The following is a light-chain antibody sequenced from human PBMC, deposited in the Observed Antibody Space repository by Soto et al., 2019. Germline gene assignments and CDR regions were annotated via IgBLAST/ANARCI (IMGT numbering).Light chain of an antibody. CDR3: LQRTHWPPYT. J-gene: IGKJ2*01. V-gene: IGKV2-30*01. Sequence: DVVMTQSPLSLPVTLGQPASISCRSSQSPLYSDGNTYLSWFHQRPGQSPRRLIYKVSHRDSGVPHRFSGSGSGTDLTLQINRVEAEDLGVHYCLQRTHWPPYTFAQGTKLEI. CDR1: QSPLYSDGNTY. CDR2: KVS.